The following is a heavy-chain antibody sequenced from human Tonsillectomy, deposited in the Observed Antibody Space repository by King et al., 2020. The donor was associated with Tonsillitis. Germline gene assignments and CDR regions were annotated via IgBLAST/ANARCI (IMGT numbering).Heavy chain of an antibody. CDR2: INPNSGVT. D-gene: IGHD3-10*01. J-gene: IGHJ4*02. CDR3: ARDKNYGSQRYYNPFFDY. V-gene: IGHV1-2*02. Sequence: VQLVQSGAEVKKPGASVKVSCEASGYTFTDYDMHWVRQAPGQRLEWMGWINPNSGVTNYAQKLQGRVTMTIDTSISTVYMELSRLRSDDTAIYYCARDKNYGSQRYYNPFFDYWGQGTLVTVSS. CDR1: GYTFTDYD.